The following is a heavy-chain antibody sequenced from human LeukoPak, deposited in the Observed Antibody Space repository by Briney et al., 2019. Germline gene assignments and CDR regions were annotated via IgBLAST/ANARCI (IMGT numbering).Heavy chain of an antibody. V-gene: IGHV3-23*01. CDR3: AKDAVSASFCSGGTCYNWFDP. Sequence: GGSLRLSCAASGFTFSAYAMSWVRQAPGKGLEWVSGVSGSGTDTYYAGSVKGRFTISRDNSKNTLYLQVNTLRVEDTAVYYCAKDAVSASFCSGGTCYNWFDPWGQGTLVTVSS. CDR1: GFTFSAYA. CDR2: VSGSGTDT. J-gene: IGHJ5*02. D-gene: IGHD2-15*01.